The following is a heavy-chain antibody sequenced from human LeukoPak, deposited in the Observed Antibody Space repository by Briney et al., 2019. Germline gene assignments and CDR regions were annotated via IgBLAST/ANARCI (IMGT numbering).Heavy chain of an antibody. J-gene: IGHJ6*02. CDR1: GFTVSSNY. CDR2: IYSGGST. Sequence: GGSLRLSCAASGFTVSSNYMSWVRQAPGKGLEWVSVIYSGGSTYYADSVKGRFTISRNNSKNTLYLQMNSLRAEDTAVYYCARMCRGGDCYSGYYGMDVWGQGTTVTVSS. CDR3: ARMCRGGDCYSGYYGMDV. V-gene: IGHV3-53*04. D-gene: IGHD2-21*02.